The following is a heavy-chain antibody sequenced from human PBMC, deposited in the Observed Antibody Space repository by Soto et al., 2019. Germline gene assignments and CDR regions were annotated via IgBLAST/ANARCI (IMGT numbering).Heavy chain of an antibody. CDR2: ITGSGRDT. J-gene: IGHJ4*02. CDR3: AKNGLDNSPSAIDS. V-gene: IGHV3-23*01. Sequence: QAGGSLRLSCAASGFTFRNNVLSWVRQAPGKGLDWVSGITGSGRDTYYADSVKGRFAISRDNSKNVVFLQMNSLRAEDTALYYCAKNGLDNSPSAIDSWGPGTLVTVSS. D-gene: IGHD2-8*01. CDR1: GFTFRNNV.